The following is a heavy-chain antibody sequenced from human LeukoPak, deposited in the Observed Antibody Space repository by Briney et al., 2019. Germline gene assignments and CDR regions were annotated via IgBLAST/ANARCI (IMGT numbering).Heavy chain of an antibody. D-gene: IGHD6-19*01. CDR1: GSIFGSYG. Sequence: EGSLRLSCAASGSIFGSYGMHWVRQAPGKGLEWVSSISSSSSYIYYADSVKGRFTISRDNAKNSLFLQMNSLRAEDTAVYYCARVGYSSGWYGWFDPWGQGTLVTVSS. CDR3: ARVGYSSGWYGWFDP. J-gene: IGHJ5*02. CDR2: ISSSSSYI. V-gene: IGHV3-21*01.